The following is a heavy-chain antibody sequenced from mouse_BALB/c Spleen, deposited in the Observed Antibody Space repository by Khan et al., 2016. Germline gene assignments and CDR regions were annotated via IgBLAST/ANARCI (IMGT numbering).Heavy chain of an antibody. J-gene: IGHJ4*01. CDR2: IDPENGDT. V-gene: IGHV14-4*02. CDR1: GFNIKDYY. D-gene: IGHD2-1*01. CDR3: NAGFGNYDAVVY. Sequence: EVQLQQSGAELVRSGALVKLSCTSSGFNIKDYYIHWVRQRPEQGLEWIGWIDPENGDTEYAPKFQGKATMTAHTSSNTAYLHLSSLTSQDHAVSYCNAGFGNYDAVVYWGQGTSVTVSS.